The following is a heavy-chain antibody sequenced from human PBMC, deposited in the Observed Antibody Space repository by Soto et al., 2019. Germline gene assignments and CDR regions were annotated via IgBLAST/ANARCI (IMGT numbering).Heavy chain of an antibody. Sequence: ASVKVSCKASGYTFTSYYMHWVRQAPGQRLEWMGIINPSGGSTTYAQKFQGRVTMTRDTSTSTVYMELSSLRSEDTAVYYCASPAGPYCSGGSCYMQFDYWGQGTLVTVSS. CDR3: ASPAGPYCSGGSCYMQFDY. J-gene: IGHJ4*02. CDR1: GYTFTSYY. CDR2: INPSGGST. D-gene: IGHD2-15*01. V-gene: IGHV1-46*03.